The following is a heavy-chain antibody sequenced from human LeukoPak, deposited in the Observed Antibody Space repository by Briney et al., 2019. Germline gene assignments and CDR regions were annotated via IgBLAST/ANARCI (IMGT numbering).Heavy chain of an antibody. CDR2: ISYDGSNK. J-gene: IGHJ4*02. V-gene: IGHV3-30*18. D-gene: IGHD3-22*01. CDR3: AKGYAYDSSGYYYGSDY. CDR1: GFTLSSYG. Sequence: AGGSLRLSCAASGFTLSSYGMHWVRQAPGKGLEWGAVISYDGSNKYYADSVKGRFTISRDNSKNTLYLQMNSLRAEETAVYYCAKGYAYDSSGYYYGSDYWGQGTLVTVSS.